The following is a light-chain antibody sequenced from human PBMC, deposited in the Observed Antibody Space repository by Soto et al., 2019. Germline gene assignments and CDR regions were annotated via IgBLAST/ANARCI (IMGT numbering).Light chain of an antibody. Sequence: DIVLTQSPGTLSLSPGERATLSCRASQSVSSNYLAWYQQKPGQAPRLLIYGASNRATGIPDRFTGSGSGTDFTLTISRLEPEDFAVYYCQQYGISSFTFGQGTKLEIK. V-gene: IGKV3-20*01. J-gene: IGKJ2*01. CDR2: GAS. CDR3: QQYGISSFT. CDR1: QSVSSNY.